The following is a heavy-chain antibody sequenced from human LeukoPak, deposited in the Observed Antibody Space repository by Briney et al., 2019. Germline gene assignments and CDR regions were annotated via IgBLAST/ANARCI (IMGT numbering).Heavy chain of an antibody. J-gene: IGHJ4*02. Sequence: ASVKVSCKASGYTFTSYYMHWVRQAPGQGLEWMGIINPSGGSTSYAQKFQGRVTMTRDMSTSTVYVELSSLRSEDTAVYYCARDPGRLVATTYFDYWGQGTLVTVSS. CDR1: GYTFTSYY. CDR3: ARDPGRLVATTYFDY. V-gene: IGHV1-46*01. D-gene: IGHD5-12*01. CDR2: INPSGGST.